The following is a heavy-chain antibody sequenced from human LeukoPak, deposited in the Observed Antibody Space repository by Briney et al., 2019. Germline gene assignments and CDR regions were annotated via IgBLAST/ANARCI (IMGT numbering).Heavy chain of an antibody. J-gene: IGHJ4*02. CDR1: GYSFTGYY. CDR3: ARKGGYYDY. CDR2: INPSNGGT. D-gene: IGHD2-15*01. Sequence: ASVKLSCKTSGYSFTGYYIHWVRQAPRQGLEWMGWINPSNGGTVYAQRFQGRVTMTGDAAITTVYMELGRLESDDTAVYYCARKGGYYDYWGQGTLVTVSS. V-gene: IGHV1-2*02.